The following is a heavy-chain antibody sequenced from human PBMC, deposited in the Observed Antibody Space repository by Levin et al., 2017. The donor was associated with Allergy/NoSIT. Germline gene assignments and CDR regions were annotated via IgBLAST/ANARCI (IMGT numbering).Heavy chain of an antibody. V-gene: IGHV1-58*02. CDR1: GFTFVNSA. J-gene: IGHJ6*02. D-gene: IGHD3-10*01. CDR3: SAGAGDGSGNYDYLYGMDV. Sequence: PGASVKVSCRASGFTFVNSAMQWVRQARGQRLEWIAWVVVGSGKTDVAQKFQGRVSFTRDTSTSTAYMELRGLRSDDTAVYYCSAGAGDGSGNYDYLYGMDVWGQGTTVTVSS. CDR2: VVVGSGKT.